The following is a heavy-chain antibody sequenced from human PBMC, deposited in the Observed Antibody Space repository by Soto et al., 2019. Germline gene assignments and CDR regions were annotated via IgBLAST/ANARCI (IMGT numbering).Heavy chain of an antibody. J-gene: IGHJ5*02. CDR3: TTLGPS. CDR2: VKTKSEGETT. Sequence: EVQLVESGGGWVKPGGSLTLSCVASGFTFGDAWMNWVRQAAGKGLEWVGNVKTKSEGETTDYAAPVKGRFTIWRDDSTNTLYLQMNSLKSEYTGKYFCTTLGPSWGQGTQVTVSS. CDR1: GFTFGDAW. V-gene: IGHV3-15*07.